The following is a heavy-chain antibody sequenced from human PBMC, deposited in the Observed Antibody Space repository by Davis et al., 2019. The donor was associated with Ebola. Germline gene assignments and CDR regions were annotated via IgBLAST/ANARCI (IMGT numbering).Heavy chain of an antibody. Sequence: GGSLRLSCAASRFTFSTAWMSWVRQAPGKGLEWVGRIKSKTDGGTTDYAAPVKGRFTISRDDSKNTLYLQMNSLKTEDTAVYYCTTGQYSYARGYWGQGTLVTVSS. J-gene: IGHJ4*02. V-gene: IGHV3-15*01. CDR3: TTGQYSYARGY. D-gene: IGHD5-18*01. CDR2: IKSKTDGGTT. CDR1: RFTFSTAW.